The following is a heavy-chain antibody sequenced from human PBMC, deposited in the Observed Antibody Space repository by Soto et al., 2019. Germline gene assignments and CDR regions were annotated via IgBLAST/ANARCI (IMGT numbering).Heavy chain of an antibody. CDR2: IYYSGST. D-gene: IGHD3-10*01. CDR1: GGSISSGGYY. J-gene: IGHJ5*02. Sequence: QVQLQESGPGLVKPSQTLSLTCTVSGGSISSGGYYWSWIRQHPGKGLEWIGYIYYSGSTYYNPSIKSRVTISVDTSKNQFSLKLSSVTAADTAVYYCARGFSSWFGELLGSCWFDPWGQGTLVTVSS. V-gene: IGHV4-31*03. CDR3: ARGFSSWFGELLGSCWFDP.